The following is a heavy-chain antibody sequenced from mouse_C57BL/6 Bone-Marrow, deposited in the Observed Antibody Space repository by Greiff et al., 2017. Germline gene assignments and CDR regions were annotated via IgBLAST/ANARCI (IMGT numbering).Heavy chain of an antibody. D-gene: IGHD1-1*01. Sequence: VQLQQSGPELVKPGASVKLSCKASGYTFTSYDINWVKQRPGQGLEWIGWIYPRDGSNKYNEKFKGKATLTVDTSSSTAYMELHSLTSEDSAVYFCAREGYYYGSSYAYWGQGTTLTVSS. J-gene: IGHJ2*01. V-gene: IGHV1-85*01. CDR3: AREGYYYGSSYAY. CDR1: GYTFTSYD. CDR2: IYPRDGSN.